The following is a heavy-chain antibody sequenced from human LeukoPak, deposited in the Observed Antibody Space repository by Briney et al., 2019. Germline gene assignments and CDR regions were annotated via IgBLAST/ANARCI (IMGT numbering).Heavy chain of an antibody. D-gene: IGHD4-11*01. CDR3: ARTSEKLQWILLFDY. V-gene: IGHV3-23*01. CDR1: GFTFNSYA. CDR2: ISVSGGNT. J-gene: IGHJ4*02. Sequence: PGGSLRLSCAASGFTFNSYALNWVRQAPGKGLEWVSSISVSGGNTNYADSVKGRFTISRDKSKNTLFLQMSSLRVEDTAVYYCARTSEKLQWILLFDYWGQGTLVTVSS.